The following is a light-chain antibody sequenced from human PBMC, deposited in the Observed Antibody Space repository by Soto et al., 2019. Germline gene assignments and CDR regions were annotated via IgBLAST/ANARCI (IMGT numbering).Light chain of an antibody. J-gene: IGKJ1*01. CDR2: GAS. V-gene: IGKV3-20*01. CDR3: QQYGSSPWT. Sequence: EIVLTQSPGTLSFSPGERATLSCRASRSVISYLAWYQQKSGQAPRLLIYGASSRATGIPDRFSGSGSGTDFTLTISRLEPEDFALYYCQQYGSSPWTFGQGTKVDIK. CDR1: RSVISY.